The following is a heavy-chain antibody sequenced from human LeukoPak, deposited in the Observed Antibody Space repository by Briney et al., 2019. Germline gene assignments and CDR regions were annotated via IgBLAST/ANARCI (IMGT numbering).Heavy chain of an antibody. CDR2: IYYTGST. CDR1: GGSISSSSYY. Sequence: SETLSLTCTVSGGSISSSSYYWGWIRQPPGKGLEWIGSIYYTGSTYYNPSLKSRVTISLDTSKNQFSLKLSSVTAADTAVYYCARRGHTPTTFGYWGQGTPVTVSS. CDR3: ARRGHTPTTFGY. D-gene: IGHD5-12*01. J-gene: IGHJ4*02. V-gene: IGHV4-39*01.